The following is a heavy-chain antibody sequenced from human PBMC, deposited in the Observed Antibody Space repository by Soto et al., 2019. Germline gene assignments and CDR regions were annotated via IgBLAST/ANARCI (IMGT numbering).Heavy chain of an antibody. Sequence: ASGKTYCETSGYSVTSYGTSWVGQAPGQRLEWMGWINAGNGNTKYSQKFQGRVTITRDTSASTAYMELSSLRSEDTAVYYCARSIVVVTAADYWGQGTLVTVSS. CDR3: ARSIVVVTAADY. D-gene: IGHD2-21*02. V-gene: IGHV1-3*01. J-gene: IGHJ4*02. CDR1: GYSVTSYG. CDR2: INAGNGNT.